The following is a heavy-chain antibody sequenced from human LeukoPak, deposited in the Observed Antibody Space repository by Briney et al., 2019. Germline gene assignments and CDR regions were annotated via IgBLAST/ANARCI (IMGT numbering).Heavy chain of an antibody. CDR2: ISASGSPT. CDR1: GFTFSSFA. D-gene: IGHD6-13*01. V-gene: IGHV3-23*01. J-gene: IGHJ5*02. Sequence: PGGSLRLSCAASGFTFSSFAMTWVRQAPGKRLEWVSLISASGSPTYYADSVKGRFTISRDNSKNTLYLQMNSVRADDTAVYYCAKEPRSIAAAVGWFDPWGQGTLVTVSS. CDR3: AKEPRSIAAAVGWFDP.